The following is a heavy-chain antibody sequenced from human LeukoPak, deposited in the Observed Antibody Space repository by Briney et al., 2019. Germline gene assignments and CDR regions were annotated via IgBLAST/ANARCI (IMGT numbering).Heavy chain of an antibody. CDR1: EFTFSTYW. CDR2: IKQDGSER. CDR3: ARDDWAASGFYGMDV. Sequence: GGSLRLSCAASEFTFSTYWMSWVRQAPGKGLEWVASIKQDGSERYYVDSVKGRFTISRDKAKNSLSLQMNSLRAEDMAVYYCARDDWAASGFYGMDVWGRGTTVTVSS. V-gene: IGHV3-7*01. D-gene: IGHD2-15*01. J-gene: IGHJ6*02.